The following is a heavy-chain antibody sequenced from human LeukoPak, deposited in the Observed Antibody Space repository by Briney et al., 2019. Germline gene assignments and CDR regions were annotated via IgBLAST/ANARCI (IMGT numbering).Heavy chain of an antibody. J-gene: IGHJ3*02. CDR1: GFTFSSYS. V-gene: IGHV3-21*01. CDR3: ARGLNLRFLEWLFAAFDI. CDR2: ISSSSSYI. Sequence: PGGSLRLSCAASGFTFSSYSMNWVRQAPGKGLEWVSSISSSSSYIYYADSVKGRFTISRDNAKNSLYLQMNSLRAEDTAVYYCARGLNLRFLEWLFAAFDIWGQGTMVTVSS. D-gene: IGHD3-3*01.